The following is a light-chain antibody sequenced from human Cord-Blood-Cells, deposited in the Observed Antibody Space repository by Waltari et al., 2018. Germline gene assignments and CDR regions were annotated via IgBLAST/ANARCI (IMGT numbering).Light chain of an antibody. Sequence: DIQMTQSPSSLSASVGDRVTITCRASQSISSYLHWYQQKPGKAPKLLIYATSSLQSGVPSRFSGSGSGTDFTLTISSLQPEDFATYYCQQSYSTPPIPFGQGTRLEIK. CDR1: QSISSY. CDR2: ATS. V-gene: IGKV1-39*01. J-gene: IGKJ5*01. CDR3: QQSYSTPPIP.